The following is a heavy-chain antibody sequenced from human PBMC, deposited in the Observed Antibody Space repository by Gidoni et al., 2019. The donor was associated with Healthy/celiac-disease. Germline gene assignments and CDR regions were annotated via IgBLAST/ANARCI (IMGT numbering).Heavy chain of an antibody. CDR2: IKQDGSEK. CDR3: ASDGRSRIAVY. D-gene: IGHD6-19*01. Sequence: EVQLVESGGGLVQPGGSLRLSCAASGFTFSSYWMSWVRQAPGKGLEWVANIKQDGSEKYYVDSVKGRFTISRDNAKNSLYLQMNSLRAEDTAVYYCASDGRSRIAVYWGQGTLVTVSS. CDR1: GFTFSSYW. V-gene: IGHV3-7*03. J-gene: IGHJ4*02.